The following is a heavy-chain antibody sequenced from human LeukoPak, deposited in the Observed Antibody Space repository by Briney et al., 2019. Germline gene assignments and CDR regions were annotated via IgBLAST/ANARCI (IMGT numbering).Heavy chain of an antibody. D-gene: IGHD3-9*01. CDR2: ISSSSSTI. CDR1: GFTFSSYS. Sequence: GGSRRLSCAATGFTFSSYSMNWVRQAPGKGLEWVSYISSSSSTIYYADSVKGRFTISRDNAKNSLYLQMNSLRAEDTAVYYCAFHYDISTGQDHFDYWGQGTLVTVSS. V-gene: IGHV3-48*04. CDR3: AFHYDISTGQDHFDY. J-gene: IGHJ4*02.